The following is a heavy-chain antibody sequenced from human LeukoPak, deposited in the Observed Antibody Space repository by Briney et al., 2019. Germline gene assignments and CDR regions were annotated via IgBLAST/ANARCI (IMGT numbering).Heavy chain of an antibody. CDR1: GVTFSSHG. D-gene: IGHD3-16*01. Sequence: GGSLRLSCGVSGVTFSSHGMNWVRQAPGKGLEWVSAITGSGDRTYYTDSVRGRFTVSRDNSKNTLYLRMNGLRAEDTAVYYCAKRGEDPVDLDYWGQGTLVTVSS. V-gene: IGHV3-23*01. CDR2: ITGSGDRT. CDR3: AKRGEDPVDLDY. J-gene: IGHJ4*02.